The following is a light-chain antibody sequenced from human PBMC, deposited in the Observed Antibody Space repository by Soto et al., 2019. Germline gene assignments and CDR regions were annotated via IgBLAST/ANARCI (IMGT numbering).Light chain of an antibody. CDR3: QQYNNWHPWT. Sequence: EIVMTQSPATLSVSPGERATLSCRASQSVSSNLAWYQQKPGQAPRLLIYGASTRATGIPARFSGSGSGTDFTLTISNLQSEDFAVYYCQQYNNWHPWTFGQGTKVEIK. CDR2: GAS. J-gene: IGKJ1*01. CDR1: QSVSSN. V-gene: IGKV3-15*01.